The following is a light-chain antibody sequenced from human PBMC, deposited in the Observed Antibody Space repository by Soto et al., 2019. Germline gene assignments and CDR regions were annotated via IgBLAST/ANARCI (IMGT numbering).Light chain of an antibody. CDR2: HAS. Sequence: EIVLTQSPATLSLSPGERATLSCRASQSVSSFLAWYQQKPGQAPRLLIYHASNRATGIPARFSGSGSGTDFTLTISSLEPEDFAVYYCQQRSNWRTFGQGTKLEIK. CDR3: QQRSNWRT. J-gene: IGKJ2*01. V-gene: IGKV3-11*01. CDR1: QSVSSF.